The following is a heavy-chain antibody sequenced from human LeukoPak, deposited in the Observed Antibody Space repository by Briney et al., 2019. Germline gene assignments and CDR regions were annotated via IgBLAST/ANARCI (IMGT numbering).Heavy chain of an antibody. J-gene: IGHJ4*02. CDR3: ARHIFYYGSGSPHFDY. CDR2: IYYSGST. D-gene: IGHD3-10*01. Sequence: PSETLSLTCNVSGGSISSYYWSWIRQPPGKGLEWIGYIYYSGSTNYNPSLKSRVTISVDTSKNQFSLKLSSVTAADTAVYYCARHIFYYGSGSPHFDYWGQGTLVTVSS. CDR1: GGSISSYY. V-gene: IGHV4-59*08.